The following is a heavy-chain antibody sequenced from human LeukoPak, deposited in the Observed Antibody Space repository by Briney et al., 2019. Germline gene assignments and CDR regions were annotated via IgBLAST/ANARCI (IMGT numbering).Heavy chain of an antibody. Sequence: GGSLRFSCAASGFTFSSYAMSWVRQAPGKGLEWVANIKQDGSEKYYVDSVKGRFTISRDNAKNSLYLQMNSLRAEDTAVYYCARAITTNYPIDYWGQGTLVTVSS. CDR3: ARAITTNYPIDY. CDR1: GFTFSSYA. CDR2: IKQDGSEK. V-gene: IGHV3-7*04. J-gene: IGHJ4*02. D-gene: IGHD3-10*01.